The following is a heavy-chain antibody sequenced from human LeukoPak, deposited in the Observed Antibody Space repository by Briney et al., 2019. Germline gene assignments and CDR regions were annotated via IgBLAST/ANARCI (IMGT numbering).Heavy chain of an antibody. Sequence: PSETLSLTCTVSGGSVSSGSYYWSWIRQPPGKGLEWIGYIYYSGSTNYNPSLKSRVTISVDTSKNQFSLKLSSVTAADTAVYYCARGSRGYYGSGSYFYWGQGTLVTVSS. D-gene: IGHD3-10*01. CDR3: ARGSRGYYGSGSYFY. V-gene: IGHV4-61*01. CDR2: IYYSGST. CDR1: GGSVSSGSYY. J-gene: IGHJ4*02.